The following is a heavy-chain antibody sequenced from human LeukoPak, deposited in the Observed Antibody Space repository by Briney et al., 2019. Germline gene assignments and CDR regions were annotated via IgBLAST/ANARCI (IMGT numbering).Heavy chain of an antibody. J-gene: IGHJ3*02. CDR3: ARKRDTASFGAFDT. D-gene: IGHD5-18*01. CDR1: GGSIRANTNFWGWNSSNY. V-gene: IGHV4-39*01. CDR2: VHFSGTT. Sequence: PSETLSLTCSVSGGSIRANTNFWGWNSSNYWGWIRQPPGKGLEWIGSVHFSGTTYYHPSLQSRFTISVDTSKNQFSLEVTSVTPSAPALYYCARKRDTASFGAFDTGGQGTLSPSLQ.